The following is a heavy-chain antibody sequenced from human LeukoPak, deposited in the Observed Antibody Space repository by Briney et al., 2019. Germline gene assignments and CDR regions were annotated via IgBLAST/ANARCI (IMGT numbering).Heavy chain of an antibody. CDR1: GYNFLNSW. CDR3: ARAPGPHVWPSDY. D-gene: IGHD2-8*01. CDR2: IYPDGSDT. Sequence: HGESPKISCETSGYNFLNSWIAWVRQMPGKGLECMGIIYPDGSDTRYSPSFQGQVTISADKSISTAYLQWSSLKASDTAMYYCARAPGPHVWPSDYWGQGTLVTVSS. J-gene: IGHJ4*02. V-gene: IGHV5-51*01.